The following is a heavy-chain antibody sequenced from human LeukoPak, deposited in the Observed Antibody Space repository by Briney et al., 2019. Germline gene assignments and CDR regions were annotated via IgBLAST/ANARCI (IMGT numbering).Heavy chain of an antibody. Sequence: GGSLRLSCAASGFTFSSYEMNWVRQAPGKGLEWVSSISSSSSYIYYADSVKGRFTISRDNAKNSLYLQMNSLRAEDTAVYYCASDVSPPTYYYDSSGYSGPSDYWGQGTLVTVSS. V-gene: IGHV3-21*01. D-gene: IGHD3-22*01. J-gene: IGHJ4*02. CDR1: GFTFSSYE. CDR2: ISSSSSYI. CDR3: ASDVSPPTYYYDSSGYSGPSDY.